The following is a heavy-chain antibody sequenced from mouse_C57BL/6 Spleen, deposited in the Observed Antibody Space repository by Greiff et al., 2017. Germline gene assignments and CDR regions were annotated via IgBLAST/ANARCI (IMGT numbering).Heavy chain of an antibody. V-gene: IGHV1-26*01. CDR2: INPNNGGT. J-gene: IGHJ4*01. CDR1: GYTFTDYY. CDR3: ARERPTMDY. Sequence: SGYTFTDYYMNWVKQSHGKSLEWIGDINPNNGGTSYNQKFKGKATLTVDKSSSTAYMELRSLTSEDSAVYYCARERPTMDYWGQGTSVTVSS. D-gene: IGHD5-1*01.